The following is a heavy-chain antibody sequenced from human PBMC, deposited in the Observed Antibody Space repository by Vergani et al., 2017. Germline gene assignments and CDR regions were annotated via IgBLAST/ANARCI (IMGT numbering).Heavy chain of an antibody. CDR3: VQYSVGPWLDV. Sequence: EVQLLESGGGLVQPGGSLRLSCAASGFTFSSYSMTWVRQAPGKGLEWVSSISSSSSYIYYAGSVTGRFTISRDNAKNSLYLQMNSLRAEDAAVYYCVQYSVGPWLDVWGQGTTVTVSS. V-gene: IGHV3-21*04. CDR2: ISSSSSYI. CDR1: GFTFSSYS. J-gene: IGHJ6*02. D-gene: IGHD5-18*01.